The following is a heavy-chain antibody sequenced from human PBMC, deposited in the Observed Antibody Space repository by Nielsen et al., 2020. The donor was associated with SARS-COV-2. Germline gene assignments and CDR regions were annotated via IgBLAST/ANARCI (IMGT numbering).Heavy chain of an antibody. D-gene: IGHD3-22*01. J-gene: IGHJ4*02. Sequence: GESLKISCAASGFTFSSYWMHWVRQVPGTGLVWVSRINSDGSGATYADSVKGRFTISRDNAKKTLYLQMTSLRAEDTAVYYCVRSRYYGPTSHFDYWGQGTLVTVPS. CDR1: GFTFSSYW. CDR3: VRSRYYGPTSHFDY. CDR2: INSDGSGA. V-gene: IGHV3-74*01.